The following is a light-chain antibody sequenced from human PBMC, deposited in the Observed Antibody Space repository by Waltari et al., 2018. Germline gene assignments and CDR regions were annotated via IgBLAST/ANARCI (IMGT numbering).Light chain of an antibody. V-gene: IGLV2-14*01. CDR1: RSDVGFYNY. Sequence: QSALTQPASVSGSPGQSITISCTGTRSDVGFYNYVSWYQQHPDKAPKLIIYDVSERPSGVSNRFCGSKSGNTASLTISGLQAEDEADYYCNSYAGSVYWVFGGGTMLTVL. CDR3: NSYAGSVYWV. CDR2: DVS. J-gene: IGLJ3*02.